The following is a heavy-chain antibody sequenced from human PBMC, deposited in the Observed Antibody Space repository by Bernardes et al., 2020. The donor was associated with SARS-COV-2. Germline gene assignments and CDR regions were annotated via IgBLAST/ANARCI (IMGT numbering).Heavy chain of an antibody. CDR2: ISYDGSNK. Sequence: GGSLRLSCAASGFTFSDKAMHWVRQAPGKGLEWVAVISYDGSNKYYADSVKGRFTISRDNSQDTLYLQMNGLRDEDTALYYCARGGIFGAVKGGMDVWGQGTTVTVSS. CDR3: ARGGIFGAVKGGMDV. CDR1: GFTFSDKA. D-gene: IGHD3-3*01. V-gene: IGHV3-30-3*01. J-gene: IGHJ6*02.